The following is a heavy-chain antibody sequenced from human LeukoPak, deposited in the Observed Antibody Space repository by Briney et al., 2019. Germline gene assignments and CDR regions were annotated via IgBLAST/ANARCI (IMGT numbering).Heavy chain of an antibody. Sequence: GGSLRLSCAASGFTFSSYAMHWVRQAPGKGLGWVAVISFDGSNEYYADSVKGRFTISRDNSKNTLYLQMNSLRAEDTALYYCAKSYYGSLGLDAFDIWGQGTMVTVSS. V-gene: IGHV3-30*18. CDR3: AKSYYGSLGLDAFDI. J-gene: IGHJ3*02. CDR1: GFTFSSYA. D-gene: IGHD3-10*01. CDR2: ISFDGSNE.